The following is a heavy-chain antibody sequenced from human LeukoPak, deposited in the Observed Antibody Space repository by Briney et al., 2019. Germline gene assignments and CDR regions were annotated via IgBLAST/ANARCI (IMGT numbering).Heavy chain of an antibody. CDR2: VYYSGST. V-gene: IGHV4-59*12. D-gene: IGHD2-2*01. CDR3: ATPGGGYCSSTSCPFDY. Sequence: SETLSLTCTVSGGSTSSYYWSWIRQPPGKGLEWIGYVYYSGSTNYNPSLKSRVTISVDRSKNQFSLKLSSVTAADTAVYYCATPGGGYCSSTSCPFDYWGQGTLVTVSS. J-gene: IGHJ4*02. CDR1: GGSTSSYY.